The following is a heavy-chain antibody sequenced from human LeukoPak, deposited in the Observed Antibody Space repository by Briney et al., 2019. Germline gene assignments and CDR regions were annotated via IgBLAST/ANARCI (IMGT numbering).Heavy chain of an antibody. CDR1: GYNFTNFW. CDR3: ARSSVEIAAQIDY. V-gene: IGHV5-51*01. D-gene: IGHD2-15*01. Sequence: GESLKISCQGSGYNFTNFWIGWVRQMPGKGLEWMGIIYPGDSDTSYSPSFQGQVTISADKSISTAYLQWSSLKASDTAMYYCARSSVEIAAQIDYWGQGTLVTVSS. J-gene: IGHJ4*02. CDR2: IYPGDSDT.